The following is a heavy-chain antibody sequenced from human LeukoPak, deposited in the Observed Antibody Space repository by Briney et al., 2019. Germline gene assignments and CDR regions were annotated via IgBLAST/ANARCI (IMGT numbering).Heavy chain of an antibody. CDR3: GRGSLGATGHHFDY. J-gene: IGHJ4*02. CDR2: IWYDGSNK. D-gene: IGHD1-26*01. CDR1: GFTFSSYG. Sequence: GGSLRLSCAASGFTFSSYGMHWVRQAPGKGLEWVAVIWYDGSNKYYADSVKGRFTISRDNSKNTLYLQMNSLRAEDTAVYYCGRGSLGATGHHFDYWGQGTLVTVSS. V-gene: IGHV3-33*01.